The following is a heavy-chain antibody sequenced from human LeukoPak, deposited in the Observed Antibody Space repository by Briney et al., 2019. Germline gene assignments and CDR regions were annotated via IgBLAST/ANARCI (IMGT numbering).Heavy chain of an antibody. J-gene: IGHJ4*02. CDR2: INHSGST. CDR1: GGSISSSSW. Sequence: QPSGTLSLTCAVSGGSISSSSWWSWIRQPPGKGLEWIGEINHSGSTYYNPSLKSRVTISVDTSKNQFSLKLSSVTAADTAVYYCARLGYGSGSYLEGYYFDYWGQGTLVTVSS. V-gene: IGHV4-4*02. D-gene: IGHD3-10*01. CDR3: ARLGYGSGSYLEGYYFDY.